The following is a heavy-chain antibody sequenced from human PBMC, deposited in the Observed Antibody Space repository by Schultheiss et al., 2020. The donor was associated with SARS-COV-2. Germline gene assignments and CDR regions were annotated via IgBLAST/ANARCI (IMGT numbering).Heavy chain of an antibody. D-gene: IGHD2-8*01. CDR1: GGSVSDFQ. CDR3: ARDNGFYAVDV. CDR2: INRSGNT. J-gene: IGHJ6*02. V-gene: IGHV4-4*07. Sequence: GSLRLSCTVSGGSVSDFQWIWIRQPAGKGLEWIGRINRSGNTNYNPSLNSRITVSTDASANQFSLKLTSVTAADTALYFCARDNGFYAVDVWGQGTTVTVSS.